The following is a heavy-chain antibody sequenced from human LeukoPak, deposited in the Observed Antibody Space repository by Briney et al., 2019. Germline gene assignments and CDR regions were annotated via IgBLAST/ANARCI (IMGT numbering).Heavy chain of an antibody. CDR3: ARAGLYDSSGYYVFFDY. V-gene: IGHV3-53*04. D-gene: IGHD3-22*01. Sequence: PGGSLRLSCAASGFSFSSYGMSWVRQAPGKGLEWVSVIYSGGSTYYADSVKGRFTISRHNSKNTLYLQMNSLRAEDTAVYYCARAGLYDSSGYYVFFDYWGQGTLVTVSS. CDR1: GFSFSSYG. CDR2: IYSGGST. J-gene: IGHJ4*02.